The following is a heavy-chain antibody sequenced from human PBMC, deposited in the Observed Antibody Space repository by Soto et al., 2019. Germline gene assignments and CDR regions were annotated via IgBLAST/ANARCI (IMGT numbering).Heavy chain of an antibody. CDR2: ISSNGGST. CDR1: GFTFSSYA. V-gene: IGHV3-64*01. D-gene: IGHD7-27*01. CDR3: ARALGYDFDI. Sequence: EVQLVESGGGLVQPGGSLRLSCAASGFTFSSYAMHWVRQAPGKGLEYVSAISSNGGSTYYANSVKGRFTISRDNSKNTLYLQMGSLRADDMAVYYCARALGYDFDIWGQGKMVTVSS. J-gene: IGHJ3*02.